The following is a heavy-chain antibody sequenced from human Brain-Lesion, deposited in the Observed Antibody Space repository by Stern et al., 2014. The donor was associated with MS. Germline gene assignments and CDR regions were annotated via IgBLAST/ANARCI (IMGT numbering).Heavy chain of an antibody. J-gene: IGHJ4*02. V-gene: IGHV3-7*01. D-gene: IGHD5-12*01. CDR2: IKQDGSEK. CDR1: GFIFSTYW. CDR3: ARDRGYTGYDWLFDY. Sequence: EVQLVESGGGLVQPGGSLRLSCAASGFIFSTYWMSWVRQAPGKGLEWGANIKQDGSEKYYVDSVKGRFTISRDNAKNTLYLQVDSLRAEDTAVYYCARDRGYTGYDWLFDYWGQGTLVSVSS.